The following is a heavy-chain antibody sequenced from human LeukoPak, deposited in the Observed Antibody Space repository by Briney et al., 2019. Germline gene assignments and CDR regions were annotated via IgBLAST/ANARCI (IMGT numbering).Heavy chain of an antibody. V-gene: IGHV3-20*03. CDR2: INWNGGSK. CDR1: VFTFDDYG. CDR3: ASVDIMITFGGVIVRYFDY. J-gene: IGHJ4*02. Sequence: GWSLRLSFAACVFTFDDYGMSWVRQAPGKGLEGVSGINWNGGSKGYADSVKGRFTISRDHAKNSLYLQMNSLRAEDTALYYCASVDIMITFGGVIVRYFDYWGQGTLVTVSS. D-gene: IGHD3-16*02.